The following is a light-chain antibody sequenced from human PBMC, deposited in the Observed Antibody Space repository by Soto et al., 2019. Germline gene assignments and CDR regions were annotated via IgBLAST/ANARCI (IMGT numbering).Light chain of an antibody. V-gene: IGLV2-11*01. J-gene: IGLJ2*01. CDR1: SNDVGGYNY. Sequence: QSALTQPRSVSGSPGQSVTISCTGTSNDVGGYNYVSWYQQYPGKAPQLMIYDVNERPSGVPDRFSGSKSGNTASLTISGLQAEDEGDYYCCSYAGSYTVVFGGGTKLTVL. CDR3: CSYAGSYTVV. CDR2: DVN.